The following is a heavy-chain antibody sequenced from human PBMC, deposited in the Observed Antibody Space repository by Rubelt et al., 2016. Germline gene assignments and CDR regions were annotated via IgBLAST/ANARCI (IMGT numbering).Heavy chain of an antibody. CDR1: GGSIESTAYS. J-gene: IGHJ5*02. CDR2: VYDSGSS. V-gene: IGHV4-39*01. D-gene: IGHD1/OR15-1a*01. Sequence: QLQLQESGPGLVRPSETLSLTCTVSGGSIESTAYSWGWIRQPPGKGLEWIGGVYDSGSSFYNPSLKSRVIISVDTSTNQFSLRLRSLAAAEPAVYVCTTISLTGTSARGYFGPWGQGTLVTVSS. CDR3: TTISLTGTSARGYFGP.